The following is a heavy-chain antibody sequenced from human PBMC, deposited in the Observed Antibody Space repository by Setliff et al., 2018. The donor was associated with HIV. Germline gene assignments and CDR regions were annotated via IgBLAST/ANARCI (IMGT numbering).Heavy chain of an antibody. CDR3: AREGWSDHYYYYMDV. Sequence: SETLSLTCSVSGGSISDYYWSWIRQPAGKGLEWIGRIFSSGTTNYNPSLQSRITMSVDTSKNQFSLKLNSVTAADTAVYYCAREGWSDHYYYYMDVWDKGTTVTVSS. J-gene: IGHJ6*03. CDR2: IFSSGTT. V-gene: IGHV4-4*07. CDR1: GGSISDYY. D-gene: IGHD2-15*01.